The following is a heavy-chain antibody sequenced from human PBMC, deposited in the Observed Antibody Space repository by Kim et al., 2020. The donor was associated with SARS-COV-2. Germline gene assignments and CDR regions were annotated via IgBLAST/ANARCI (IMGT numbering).Heavy chain of an antibody. CDR1: GYTFTSYG. J-gene: IGHJ6*02. CDR2: ISAYNGNT. V-gene: IGHV1-18*01. Sequence: ASVKVSCKASGYTFTSYGISWVRQAPGQGLEWMGWISAYNGNTNYAQKLQGRVTMTRDTSTSTGYMELRSLRSDDTAVYYCARDKFYGDYRWDYYGMDVWGQGTTVTVSS. D-gene: IGHD4-17*01. CDR3: ARDKFYGDYRWDYYGMDV.